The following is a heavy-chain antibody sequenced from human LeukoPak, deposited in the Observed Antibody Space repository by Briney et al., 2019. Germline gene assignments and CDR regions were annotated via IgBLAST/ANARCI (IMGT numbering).Heavy chain of an antibody. V-gene: IGHV3-23*01. CDR2: ISGSGGST. D-gene: IGHD3-22*01. Sequence: PGGSLRLSCAASGFTFSSYAMSWVRQAPGKGQEWVSAISGSGGSTYYADSVKGRFTISRDNSKNTLYLQMNSLRAEDTAVYYCAKDYYYDSSGYPFDYWGQGTLVTVSS. CDR1: GFTFSSYA. CDR3: AKDYYYDSSGYPFDY. J-gene: IGHJ4*02.